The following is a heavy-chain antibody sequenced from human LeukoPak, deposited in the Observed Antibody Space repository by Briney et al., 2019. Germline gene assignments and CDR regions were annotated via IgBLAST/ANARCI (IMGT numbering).Heavy chain of an antibody. CDR1: GYTFTSYA. D-gene: IGHD2-15*01. CDR3: ARVQAAYCSNGSCYGGYFDY. Sequence: RAGVKVSCKASGYTFTSYAMHWVRQAPGQRPEWMGWINAGKGNTKYSQNFQGRVTITRDTSASTAYIELSSLRPEHTAMYYCARVQAAYCSNGSCYGGYFDYWGQGTLVTVSS. V-gene: IGHV1-3*01. CDR2: INAGKGNT. J-gene: IGHJ4*02.